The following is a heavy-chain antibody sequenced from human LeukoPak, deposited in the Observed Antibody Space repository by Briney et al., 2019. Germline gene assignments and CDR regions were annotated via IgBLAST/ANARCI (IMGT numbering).Heavy chain of an antibody. CDR1: GFTFSDYY. J-gene: IGHJ6*04. V-gene: IGHV3-69-1*01. D-gene: IGHD3-10*01. CDR3: ARDFQVWFGEAYGMDV. Sequence: GGSLRLSCAASGFTFSDYYMNWVRQAPGKGLEWVSSISSSSTIYYADSVKGRFTISRDNAKNSLYLQMNSLRAEDTAVYYCARDFQVWFGEAYGMDVWGKGATVTVSS. CDR2: ISSSSTI.